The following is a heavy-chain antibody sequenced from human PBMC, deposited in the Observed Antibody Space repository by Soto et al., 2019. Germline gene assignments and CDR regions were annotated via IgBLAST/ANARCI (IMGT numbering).Heavy chain of an antibody. V-gene: IGHV4-31*03. D-gene: IGHD3-22*01. Sequence: ASETLSLTCTVSGGSISSGGYYWSWIRQHPGKGLEWIGYIYYSGSTYYNPSLKSRVTISVDTSKNQFSLKLSSVTAADTAVYYCARIFHYDSSGYIRYYGMDVWGQGTTVTVSS. CDR2: IYYSGST. CDR1: GGSISSGGYY. J-gene: IGHJ6*02. CDR3: ARIFHYDSSGYIRYYGMDV.